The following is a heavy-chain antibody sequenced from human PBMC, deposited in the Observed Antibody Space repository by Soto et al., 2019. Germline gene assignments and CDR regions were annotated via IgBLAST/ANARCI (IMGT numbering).Heavy chain of an antibody. CDR1: GYTFTSYG. CDR3: ARDGCSGGSCDLLGTFYYYYCGMDV. CDR2: IRAYNGNT. V-gene: IGHV1-18*01. Sequence: QVQLVQSGAEVKKPGASVKVSCKASGYTFTSYGISWVRQAPGQGLEWMGWIRAYNGNTNYAQKRQSRVTITTDSPTSTACMELRSLGADDTAVYFCARDGCSGGSCDLLGTFYYYYCGMDVWGQGTAVSVSS. D-gene: IGHD2-15*01. J-gene: IGHJ6*02.